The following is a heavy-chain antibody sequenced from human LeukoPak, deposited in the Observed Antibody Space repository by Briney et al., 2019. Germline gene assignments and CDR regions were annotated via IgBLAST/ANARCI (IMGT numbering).Heavy chain of an antibody. CDR2: INWNGGST. D-gene: IGHD3-16*01. J-gene: IGHJ6*03. CDR3: AGDRGAFGGLRYPIDV. CDR1: GFTFDDYG. V-gene: IGHV3-20*04. Sequence: GGSLRLSCAASGFTFDDYGMSWVRQAPGKGLEWVSGINWNGGSTGYADSVKGRFTISRDNAKNSLYLQMNSLRAEDTALYYCAGDRGAFGGLRYPIDVWGKGTTVTVSS.